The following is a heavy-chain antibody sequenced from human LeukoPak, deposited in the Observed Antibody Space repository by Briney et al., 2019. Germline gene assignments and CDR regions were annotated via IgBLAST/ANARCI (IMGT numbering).Heavy chain of an antibody. D-gene: IGHD7-27*01. V-gene: IGHV4-61*01. Sequence: SETLSLTCTVSGYSIRSGYYWGWIRQSPGKGLEWIGYIYYTGTSYNPSLKSRVTISADTSKNQFSLKLISVTAADTAVYYCASRKLGNDYWGQGTLVTVSS. CDR2: IYYTGT. CDR3: ASRKLGNDY. J-gene: IGHJ4*02. CDR1: GYSIRSGYY.